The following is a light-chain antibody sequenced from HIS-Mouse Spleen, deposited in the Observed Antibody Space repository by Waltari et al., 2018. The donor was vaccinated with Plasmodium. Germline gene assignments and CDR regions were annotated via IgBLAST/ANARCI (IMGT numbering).Light chain of an antibody. CDR2: GAS. J-gene: IGKJ3*01. V-gene: IGKV3-15*01. CDR3: QQYNNWSFT. CDR1: QSVCSN. Sequence: EIVMTQSPATLSVSPGERATLSCRASQSVCSNLAWYQQKPGQAPRLRIYGASTRATGIPARFSGSGSGTEFTLTISSLQSEDFAVYYCQQYNNWSFTFGPGTKVDIK.